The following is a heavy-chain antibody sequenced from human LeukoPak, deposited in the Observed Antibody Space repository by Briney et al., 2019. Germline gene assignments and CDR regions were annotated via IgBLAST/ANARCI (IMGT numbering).Heavy chain of an antibody. D-gene: IGHD2-2*01. V-gene: IGHV3-23*01. J-gene: IGHJ6*02. Sequence: PGGSLRLSCAASGFTFSSYAMNWVRQAPGKGLEWVSAVSGSGGSTYYADSVKGRFTISRDNSKNTLYLQMNSLRAEDTAVYYCAREDLGYCSSTSCSTHYYYYGMDVWGQGTTVTVSS. CDR1: GFTFSSYA. CDR3: AREDLGYCSSTSCSTHYYYYGMDV. CDR2: VSGSGGST.